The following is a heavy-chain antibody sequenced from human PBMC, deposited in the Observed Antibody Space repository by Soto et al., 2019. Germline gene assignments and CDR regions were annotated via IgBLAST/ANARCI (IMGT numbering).Heavy chain of an antibody. Sequence: QVQLQESGPGLVKPSETLSLTCTVSGGSVSSGSYYWSWIRQPPGKGLEWIGYIYYSGSTNYNPALKSRVTISVDTSNNQYSLKLSAVTAADTAVYFCARVESYRSSSIYYFVYWGQGTLVTVYS. D-gene: IGHD6-6*01. CDR1: GGSVSSGSYY. CDR3: ARVESYRSSSIYYFVY. CDR2: IYYSGST. J-gene: IGHJ4*02. V-gene: IGHV4-61*01.